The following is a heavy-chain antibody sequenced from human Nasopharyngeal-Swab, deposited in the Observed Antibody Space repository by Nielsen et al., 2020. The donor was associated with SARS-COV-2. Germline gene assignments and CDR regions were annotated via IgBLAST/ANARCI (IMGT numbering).Heavy chain of an antibody. CDR1: GGSISSYY. J-gene: IGHJ4*02. V-gene: IGHV4-59*04. CDR2: IYYSGST. D-gene: IGHD5-24*01. Sequence: GSLRLSCTVSGGSISSYYWSWIRQPPGKGLEWIGYIYYSGSTNYNPSLKSRVTISVDTSKNQFSLKLSSVTAADTAVYYCATNRWLRGYFDYWGQGTLVTVSS. CDR3: ATNRWLRGYFDY.